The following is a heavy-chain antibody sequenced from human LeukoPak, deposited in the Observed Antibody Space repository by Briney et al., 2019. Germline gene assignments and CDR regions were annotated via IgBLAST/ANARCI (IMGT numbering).Heavy chain of an antibody. CDR3: AMKAVPRPRLYDAFDF. Sequence: PGGSLRLSCAASGFTFSSYWMHWVRQAPGKGLVWVSRINSDGSSTSYADSVKGRFTISRDNAKNTLYLQMNSLRAEDTAVYYCAMKAVPRPRLYDAFDFWGQGTVVTVSS. V-gene: IGHV3-74*01. CDR2: INSDGSST. D-gene: IGHD2-2*02. CDR1: GFTFSSYW. J-gene: IGHJ3*01.